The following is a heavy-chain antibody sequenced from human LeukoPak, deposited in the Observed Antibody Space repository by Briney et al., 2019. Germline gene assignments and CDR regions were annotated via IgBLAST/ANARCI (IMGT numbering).Heavy chain of an antibody. J-gene: IGHJ6*02. CDR1: GGSISSYY. D-gene: IGHD2-15*01. Sequence: TSETLSLTCTVSGGSISSYYWSWIRQPPGKGLEWIGYIYYSGSTNYNPSLKSRVTISVDTSKNQFSLKLSSVTAADTAVYYCAREPDGYCSGGSCYFYGMDVWGQGTTVTVSS. V-gene: IGHV4-59*01. CDR3: AREPDGYCSGGSCYFYGMDV. CDR2: IYYSGST.